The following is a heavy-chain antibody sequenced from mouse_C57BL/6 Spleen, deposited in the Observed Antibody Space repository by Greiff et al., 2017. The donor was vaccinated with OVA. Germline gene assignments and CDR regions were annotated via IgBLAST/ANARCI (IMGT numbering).Heavy chain of an antibody. CDR3: ARRYSLAFDY. CDR2: IYPGDGDT. D-gene: IGHD2-12*01. CDR1: GYAFSSYW. Sequence: QVQLQQSGAELVKPGASVKISCKASGYAFSSYWMNWVKQRPGKGLEWIGQIYPGDGDTNYNGMFKGKATLTADKASSTAYMQLSSLTSEDSAVYFCARRYSLAFDYWGKGTTLTVSS. V-gene: IGHV1-80*01. J-gene: IGHJ2*01.